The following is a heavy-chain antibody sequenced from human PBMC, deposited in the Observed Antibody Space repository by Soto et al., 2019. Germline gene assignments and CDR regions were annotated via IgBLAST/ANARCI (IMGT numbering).Heavy chain of an antibody. V-gene: IGHV3-11*06. CDR1: GFTFSDYY. CDR3: ARWVTIAATDYYYYYGMDV. CDR2: ISSSSSYT. Sequence: QVQLVESGGGLVKPGGSLRLSCAASGFTFSDYYMSWIRQAPGKGLEWVSYISSSSSYTNYADSVKGRFTISRDNAKNSLYLQMNSLRAEDTAVYYCARWVTIAATDYYYYYGMDVWGQGTTVTVSS. J-gene: IGHJ6*02. D-gene: IGHD6-13*01.